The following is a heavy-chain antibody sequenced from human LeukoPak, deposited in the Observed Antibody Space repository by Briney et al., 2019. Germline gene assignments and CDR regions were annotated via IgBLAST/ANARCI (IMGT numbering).Heavy chain of an antibody. V-gene: IGHV3-30*02. CDR1: GFSFRSSA. J-gene: IGHJ4*02. CDR3: AKDLGLQVGASPFDY. D-gene: IGHD1-26*01. Sequence: PGGSLRLSCAASGFSFRSSAMHWVRQAPGKGLEWMAFMRSDGSDEHYADSVKGRFTISRDNSHNTLYLQMNSLHSEDTAVYYCAKDLGLQVGASPFDYWGQGTLVTVSS. CDR2: MRSDGSDE.